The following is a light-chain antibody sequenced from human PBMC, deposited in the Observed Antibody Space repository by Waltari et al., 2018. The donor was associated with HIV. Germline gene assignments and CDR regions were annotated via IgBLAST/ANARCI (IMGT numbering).Light chain of an antibody. Sequence: QSALTQPRSVSGSPGQSVTISCTGTSSDVGAYNFVSWYQHHPGKVPKLIISDVNKRPSGVPDRFSGSKSGNTASLTISVLQAEDEADYYCCSYAGSYTLIFGGGTKLTVL. CDR1: SSDVGAYNF. V-gene: IGLV2-11*01. J-gene: IGLJ2*01. CDR2: DVN. CDR3: CSYAGSYTLI.